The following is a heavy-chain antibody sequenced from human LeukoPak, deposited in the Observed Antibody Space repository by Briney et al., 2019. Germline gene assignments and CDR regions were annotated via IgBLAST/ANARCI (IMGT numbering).Heavy chain of an antibody. J-gene: IGHJ4*02. CDR3: ASLYYYGSGSSDY. Sequence: SETLSLTCAVYGGSFSGYYWSWIRQPPGKGLEWIGEINHSGSTNYNPSLESRVTISVDTSKNQFSLKLSSVTAADTAVYYCASLYYYGSGSSDYWGQGTLVTVSS. V-gene: IGHV4-34*01. CDR1: GGSFSGYY. D-gene: IGHD3-10*01. CDR2: INHSGST.